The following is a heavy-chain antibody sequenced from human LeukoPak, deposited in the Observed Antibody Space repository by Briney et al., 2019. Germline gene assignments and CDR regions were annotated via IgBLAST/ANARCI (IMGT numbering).Heavy chain of an antibody. CDR3: ASLLWFGDDAFDI. J-gene: IGHJ3*02. Sequence: PGGSLRLSCAASGFTFSSYSMNWVRQAPGKGLEWVSFISSSSSYIYYADSVKGRFTISRDNAKNSLYLQMNSLRAEDTAVYYCASLLWFGDDAFDIWGQGTMVTVSS. V-gene: IGHV3-21*01. CDR2: ISSSSSYI. CDR1: GFTFSSYS. D-gene: IGHD3-10*01.